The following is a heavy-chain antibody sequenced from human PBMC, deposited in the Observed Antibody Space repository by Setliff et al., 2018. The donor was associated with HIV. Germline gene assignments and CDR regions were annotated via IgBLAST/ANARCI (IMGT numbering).Heavy chain of an antibody. Sequence: PSETLSLTCTVSGGSISRSSYYWGWVRQAPGKGLEWLANINEEGSEKYSVDSVKGRFTVSRDNAKNSLYLQMNSLRAEDTAVYYCAKDGSGWSQHWGQGTLVTVSS. D-gene: IGHD6-19*01. CDR3: AKDGSGWSQH. CDR2: INEEGSEK. J-gene: IGHJ1*01. V-gene: IGHV3-7*01. CDR1: GGSISRSSYY.